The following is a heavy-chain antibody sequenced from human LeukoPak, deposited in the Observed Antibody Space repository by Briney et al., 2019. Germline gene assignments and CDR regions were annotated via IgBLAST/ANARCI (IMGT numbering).Heavy chain of an antibody. CDR2: IYYSGST. Sequence: SETLSLTCTVSGGSISSSSYYWGWIRQPPGKGRVWIGSIYYSGSTYYNPSLKSRVTISVDTSKNQFSLKLSSVTAADTAVYYCARHRRRYYYYYYYMDVWGKGTTVTVSS. CDR3: ARHRRRYYYYYYYMDV. V-gene: IGHV4-39*01. J-gene: IGHJ6*03. D-gene: IGHD1-14*01. CDR1: GGSISSSSYY.